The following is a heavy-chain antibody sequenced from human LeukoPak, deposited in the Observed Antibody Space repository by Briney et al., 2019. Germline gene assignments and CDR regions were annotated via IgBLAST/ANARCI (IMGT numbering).Heavy chain of an antibody. D-gene: IGHD2-15*01. Sequence: GASVKVSCKASGYTFTGYYMHWVRQAPGQGLEWMRWINPNSGGTNYAQKFQGRVTMTRDTSISTAYMELSSLRSDDTAVYYCARDLGTGYCSGGSCYDDYWGQGTLVTVSS. CDR1: GYTFTGYY. CDR3: ARDLGTGYCSGGSCYDDY. CDR2: INPNSGGT. J-gene: IGHJ4*02. V-gene: IGHV1-2*02.